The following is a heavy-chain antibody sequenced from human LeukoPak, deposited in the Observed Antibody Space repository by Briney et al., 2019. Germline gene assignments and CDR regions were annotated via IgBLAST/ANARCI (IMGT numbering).Heavy chain of an antibody. CDR2: INAGNGNT. J-gene: IGHJ4*02. Sequence: GASVTVSCKASGYTFTSYAMHWVRQAPGQRLEWMGWINAGNGNTKYSQKFQGRVTITRDTSASTAYMELSSLRSEDTAVYYCARVAFGELLPDYWGQGTLVTVSS. CDR1: GYTFTSYA. CDR3: ARVAFGELLPDY. V-gene: IGHV1-3*01. D-gene: IGHD1-26*01.